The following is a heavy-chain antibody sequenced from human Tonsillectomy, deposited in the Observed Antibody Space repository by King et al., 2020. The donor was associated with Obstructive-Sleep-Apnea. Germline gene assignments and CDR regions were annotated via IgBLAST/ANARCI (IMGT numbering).Heavy chain of an antibody. V-gene: IGHV4-39*07. Sequence: QLQESGPGLVKPSETLSLTCTVAGGSISSSSYYWCWIRQPPGKGLEWIGSIYYSGRTYYNTSLKSRVTISVDTSKNQFSLQLSAVTAADTAGDYCARVGRYNYYDSSRWFDPWGQGTLVTVSS. CDR3: ARVGRYNYYDSSRWFDP. J-gene: IGHJ5*02. CDR1: GGSISSSSYY. CDR2: IYYSGRT. D-gene: IGHD3-22*01.